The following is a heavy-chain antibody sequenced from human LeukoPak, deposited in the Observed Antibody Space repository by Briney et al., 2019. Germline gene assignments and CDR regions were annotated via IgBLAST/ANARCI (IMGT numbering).Heavy chain of an antibody. D-gene: IGHD1-26*01. J-gene: IGHJ4*02. CDR3: AREVSGSYYELDY. CDR2: INPNTGGA. CDR1: GYTFTSYG. V-gene: IGHV1-2*02. Sequence: GASVKVSCKASGYTFTSYGISWVRQAPGQGLEWMGWINPNTGGANSAQKFQGRVTMTRDTSISTAYMELSRLRSDDTAVYYCAREVSGSYYELDYWGRGTLVTVSS.